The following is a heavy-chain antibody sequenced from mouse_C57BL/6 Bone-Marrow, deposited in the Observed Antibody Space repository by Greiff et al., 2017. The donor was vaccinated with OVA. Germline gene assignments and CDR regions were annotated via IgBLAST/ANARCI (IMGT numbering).Heavy chain of an antibody. CDR2: IDPANGNT. CDR1: GFNIKNTY. Sequence: EVKLQESVAELVRPGASVKLSCTASGFNIKNTYMHWVKQRPEQGLEWIGRIDPANGNTKYAPKFPGKATITADTSSNTAYLQLSSLTSEDTAIYYCALYYGSSLYYFDYWGQGTTLTVSS. V-gene: IGHV14-3*01. J-gene: IGHJ2*01. CDR3: ALYYGSSLYYFDY. D-gene: IGHD1-1*01.